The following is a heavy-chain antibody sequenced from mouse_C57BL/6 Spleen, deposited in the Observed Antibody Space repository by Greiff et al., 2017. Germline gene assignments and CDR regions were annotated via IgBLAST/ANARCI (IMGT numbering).Heavy chain of an antibody. D-gene: IGHD4-1*01. Sequence: QVQLKQSGAELVRPGASVTLSCKASGYTFTDYEMHWVKPTPVHGLEWIGAIDPETGGTAYNQKFKGKAILTADKSSSTAYMELRSLTSEDSAVYYCTRERITGNYAMDYWGQGTSVTVSS. V-gene: IGHV1-15*01. CDR1: GYTFTDYE. J-gene: IGHJ4*01. CDR2: IDPETGGT. CDR3: TRERITGNYAMDY.